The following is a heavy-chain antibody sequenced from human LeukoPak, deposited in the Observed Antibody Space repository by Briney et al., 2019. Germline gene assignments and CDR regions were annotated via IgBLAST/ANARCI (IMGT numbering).Heavy chain of an antibody. Sequence: GGSLRLSCAASGFTFSSYAMSWVRQAPGKGLEWVSAISGSGGSTYYADSVKGRFTISRDNSKNTLYLQMNSLRAEDTAVYYCAKEGTAAGTEGYYFDYWGQGTLVTVSS. CDR2: ISGSGGST. V-gene: IGHV3-23*01. CDR3: AKEGTAAGTEGYYFDY. J-gene: IGHJ4*02. D-gene: IGHD6-13*01. CDR1: GFTFSSYA.